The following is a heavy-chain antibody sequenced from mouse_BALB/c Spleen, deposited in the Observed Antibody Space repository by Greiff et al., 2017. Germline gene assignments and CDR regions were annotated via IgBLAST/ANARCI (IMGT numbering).Heavy chain of an antibody. CDR3: ARDYGSSLYAMDY. Sequence: EVQGVESGGDLVKPGGSLKLSCAASGFTFSSYGMSWVRQTPDKRLEWVATISSGGSYTYYPDSVKGRFTISRDNAKNTLYLQMSSLKSEDTAMYYCARDYGSSLYAMDYWGQGTSVTVSS. V-gene: IGHV5-6*01. CDR2: ISSGGSYT. J-gene: IGHJ4*01. D-gene: IGHD1-1*01. CDR1: GFTFSSYG.